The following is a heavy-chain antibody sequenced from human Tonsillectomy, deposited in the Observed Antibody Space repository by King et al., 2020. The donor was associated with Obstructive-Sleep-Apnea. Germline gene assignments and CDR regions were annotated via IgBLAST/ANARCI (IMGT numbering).Heavy chain of an antibody. CDR1: GFTFSSYW. Sequence: VQLVESGGGLVQPGGSLRLSCAASGFTFSSYWMSWVRQAPGKGLEWVATIKQDGSEKYYVDSVKGRFTISRDNAKNSLYLQMNSLRAEDTAVYYCASESPPGYYYGMDVWGQGTTVTVSS. J-gene: IGHJ6*02. V-gene: IGHV3-7*01. CDR2: IKQDGSEK. CDR3: ASESPPGYYYGMDV.